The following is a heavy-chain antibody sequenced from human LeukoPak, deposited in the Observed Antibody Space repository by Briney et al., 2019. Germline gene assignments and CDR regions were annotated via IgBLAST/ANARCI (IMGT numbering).Heavy chain of an antibody. D-gene: IGHD3-22*01. CDR1: GFNFNTYA. CDR2: ISGSGGST. V-gene: IGHV3-23*01. Sequence: HTGGSLRLSCAASGFNFNTYAMSWVRQAPGKGLEWVSAISGSGGSTYYADSVKGRFTISRDNSKNTLYLQMNSLRAEDTAVYYCAKDLEYYYDSSGYYYSDYWGQGTLVTVSS. J-gene: IGHJ4*02. CDR3: AKDLEYYYDSSGYYYSDY.